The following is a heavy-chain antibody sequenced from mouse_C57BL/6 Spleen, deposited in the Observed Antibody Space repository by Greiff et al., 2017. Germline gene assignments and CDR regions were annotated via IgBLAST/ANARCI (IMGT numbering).Heavy chain of an antibody. CDR3: GRGGGSSPFAY. Sequence: VQLQQPGAELVKPGASVKMSCKASGYTFTSYWITWVKQRPGQGLGWIGDFYPGSGSTNYNEKFKSKATLTVDTSSSTAYMQLSSLTSEDSAVYYCGRGGGSSPFAYWGQGTLVTVSA. CDR1: GYTFTSYW. CDR2: FYPGSGST. J-gene: IGHJ3*01. V-gene: IGHV1-55*01. D-gene: IGHD1-1*01.